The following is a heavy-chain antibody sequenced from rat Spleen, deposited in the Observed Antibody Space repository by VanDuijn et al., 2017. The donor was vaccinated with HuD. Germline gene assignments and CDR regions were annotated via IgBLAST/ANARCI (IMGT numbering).Heavy chain of an antibody. CDR1: GFSLTSYN. J-gene: IGHJ2*01. Sequence: QVQLKESGPGLVQPSQTLSLTCTVAGFSLTSYNVHWVRQPPGKGLEWMGVIWNTGGTRYNSALKSRLSISKDTSKSQVFLKMSSLKTEDTATYYCARHMDYYDGSYYYVHFDYWGQGVMVTVSS. V-gene: IGHV2-41*01. D-gene: IGHD1-12*02. CDR2: IWNTGGT. CDR3: ARHMDYYDGSYYYVHFDY.